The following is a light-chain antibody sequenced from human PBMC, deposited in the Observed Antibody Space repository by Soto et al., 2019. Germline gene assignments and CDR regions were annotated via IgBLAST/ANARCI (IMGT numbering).Light chain of an antibody. CDR1: QSVSSN. CDR3: QQYDTWPPIT. J-gene: IGKJ5*01. V-gene: IGKV3-15*01. CDR2: AAD. Sequence: EIVMTQSPATLSVSPGERATLSCRASQSVSSNLAWYQQKPGQAPRLLIYAADSRATGVPGRFTGSGSGTVFTLTISSLQPEDFGVYYCQQYDTWPPITFGQGTRLEIK.